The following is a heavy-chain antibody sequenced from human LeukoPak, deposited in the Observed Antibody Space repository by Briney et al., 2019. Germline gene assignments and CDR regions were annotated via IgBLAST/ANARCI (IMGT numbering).Heavy chain of an antibody. CDR2: IYSGGST. Sequence: GGSLRLSCAASGFTFSNAWMSWVRQAPGKGLEWVSVIYSGGSTYYADSVKGRFTISRDNSKNTLYLQMNSLRAEDTAVYYCARLITMVRGVMGGYFDYWGQGTLVTVSS. CDR1: GFTFSNAW. D-gene: IGHD3-10*01. V-gene: IGHV3-66*04. J-gene: IGHJ4*02. CDR3: ARLITMVRGVMGGYFDY.